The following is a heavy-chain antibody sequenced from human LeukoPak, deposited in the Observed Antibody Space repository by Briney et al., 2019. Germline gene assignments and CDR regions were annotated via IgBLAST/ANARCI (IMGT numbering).Heavy chain of an antibody. Sequence: GASVKVSCKASGYTFTNYDINWVRQATGRGLEWMGWMNPNSGNTGYAQQFQGRVSITRNTSISTAYMELSSLRSEDTAVYYCARRLAARREGNWFDPWGQGTLVTVSS. J-gene: IGHJ5*02. D-gene: IGHD6-6*01. CDR2: MNPNSGNT. CDR3: ARRLAARREGNWFDP. CDR1: GYTFTNYD. V-gene: IGHV1-8*03.